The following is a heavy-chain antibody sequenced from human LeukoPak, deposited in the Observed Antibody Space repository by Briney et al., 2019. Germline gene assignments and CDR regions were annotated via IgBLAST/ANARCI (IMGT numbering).Heavy chain of an antibody. CDR2: IFHSGST. Sequence: SGTLSLTCAVSGDSISSSNWWSWVRQPPGKGLEWIGEIFHSGSTNYNPSLKSRVTISVDKSKNQFSLKLSSVTAADTAVYYCARQARVLRYFSWFDPWGQGTLVTVSS. V-gene: IGHV4-4*02. J-gene: IGHJ5*02. CDR1: GDSISSSNW. CDR3: ARQARVLRYFSWFDP. D-gene: IGHD3-9*01.